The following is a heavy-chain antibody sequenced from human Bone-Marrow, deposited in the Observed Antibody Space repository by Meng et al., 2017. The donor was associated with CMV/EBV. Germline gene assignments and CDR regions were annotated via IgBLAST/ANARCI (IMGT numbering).Heavy chain of an antibody. CDR1: GGSISSYY. Sequence: SETLSLTCTVSGGSISSYYWSWIRQPPGKGLEWIGYIYYSGSTNYNPSLKSRVTISVDTSKNQFSLKLSPVTAADTAVYYCARQVGYDSSGYDYWGQGTLVTSPQ. CDR3: ARQVGYDSSGYDY. J-gene: IGHJ4*02. V-gene: IGHV4-59*01. CDR2: IYYSGST. D-gene: IGHD3-22*01.